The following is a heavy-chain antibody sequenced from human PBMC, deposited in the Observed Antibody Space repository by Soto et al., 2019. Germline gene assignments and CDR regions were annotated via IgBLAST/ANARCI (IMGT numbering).Heavy chain of an antibody. CDR1: GGSVRAPDW. Sequence: SETLSLTCTLSGGSVRAPDWWNWVRQSPDKGLEWIAEVHISGHSNYNPSLRSRVSVSIDSSKNQFYLNLNSVTAADTAIYYCARVRQGCSANNCYFVPWGQGTQVTVSS. D-gene: IGHD1-1*01. J-gene: IGHJ5*01. V-gene: IGHV4-4*02. CDR2: VHISGHS. CDR3: ARVRQGCSANNCYFVP.